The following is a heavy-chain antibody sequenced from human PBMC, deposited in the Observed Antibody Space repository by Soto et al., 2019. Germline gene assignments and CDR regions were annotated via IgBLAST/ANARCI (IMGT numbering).Heavy chain of an antibody. CDR3: ARDEASYDFWSGYYFPPPGYFDY. V-gene: IGHV1-18*01. CDR2: ISAYNGNT. D-gene: IGHD3-3*01. J-gene: IGHJ4*02. CDR1: GYTFTSYG. Sequence: ASVKVSCKASGYTFTSYGISWVRQAPGQGLEWMGWISAYNGNTNYAQKLQGRVTMTTDTSTSTAYMELRSLRSDDTAVYYCARDEASYDFWSGYYFPPPGYFDYWGQGTLVPVSP.